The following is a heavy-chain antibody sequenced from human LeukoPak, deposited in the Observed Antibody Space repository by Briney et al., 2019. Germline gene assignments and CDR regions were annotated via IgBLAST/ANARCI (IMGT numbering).Heavy chain of an antibody. CDR2: IYYSGST. V-gene: IGHV4-39*02. D-gene: IGHD3-22*01. J-gene: IGHJ4*02. Sequence: SETLSLTCTVSGGSISSSSYYWGWIRQPPGKGLEWIGSIYYSGSTYYNPSLKSRVTISVDTSKNQFSLKLSSVTAADTAVYYCARDPGNDRSGYYAPDLGYRGQGTLVTVSS. CDR1: GGSISSSSYY. CDR3: ARDPGNDRSGYYAPDLGY.